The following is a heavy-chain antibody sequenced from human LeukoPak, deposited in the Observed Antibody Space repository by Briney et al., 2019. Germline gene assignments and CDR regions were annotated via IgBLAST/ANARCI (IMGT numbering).Heavy chain of an antibody. V-gene: IGHV3-33*01. CDR1: GFTFSSYA. CDR2: VWHDGSNR. D-gene: IGHD5-12*01. CDR3: TRGASGYGNFDY. J-gene: IGHJ4*02. Sequence: GRSLRLSCTAPGFTFSSYAIHWIRQAPGKGLEWVALVWHDGSNRYYADSVKGRFTISRDNSKNTVYLQMNSLRAEDTAVYYCTRGASGYGNFDYWGQGTLVTVSS.